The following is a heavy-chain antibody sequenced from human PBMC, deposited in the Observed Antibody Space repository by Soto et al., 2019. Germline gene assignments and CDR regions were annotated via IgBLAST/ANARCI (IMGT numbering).Heavy chain of an antibody. CDR3: SRDQNNPNIVVEPAASDY. CDR2: IRSKAYGGTT. D-gene: IGHD2-2*01. V-gene: IGHV3-49*03. Sequence: PGGSLRLSCTASAFTFGDYGMSWFRQAPGKGLEWVSFIRSKAYGGTTEYAASVKGRFTISRDDSKSIAYLQMNSLKTEDTALYYCSRDQNNPNIVVEPAASDYWGQGTLVTVSS. J-gene: IGHJ4*02. CDR1: AFTFGDYG.